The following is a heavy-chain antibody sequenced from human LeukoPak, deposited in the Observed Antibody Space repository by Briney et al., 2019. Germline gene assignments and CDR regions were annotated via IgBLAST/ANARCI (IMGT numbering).Heavy chain of an antibody. D-gene: IGHD6-13*01. CDR3: AKGLAGSSWPHDY. CDR1: GFTYSSYG. J-gene: IGHJ4*02. CDR2: IWYDGSNK. Sequence: GGSLRLSCAASGFTYSSYGMHWVRQAPGKGLEWVAVIWYDGSNKYYADSVKGRFTISRDNSKNTLYLQMNRLRAEDTAVYYCAKGLAGSSWPHDYWGQGTLVTVSS. V-gene: IGHV3-30*02.